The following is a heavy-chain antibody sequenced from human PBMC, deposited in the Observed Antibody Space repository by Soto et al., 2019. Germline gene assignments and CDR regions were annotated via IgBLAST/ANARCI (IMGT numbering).Heavy chain of an antibody. J-gene: IGHJ6*02. D-gene: IGHD6-13*01. V-gene: IGHV4-39*01. CDR1: GGSISSSSYY. Sequence: SETLSLTCTVSGGSISSSSYYWGWIRQPPGKGLEWIGSIYYSGSTYYNPSLKSRVPISVDTSKNQFSLKLSSVTAADTAVYYCARHKNGAAAGTYYYGMDVWGQGTTVTVSS. CDR2: IYYSGST. CDR3: ARHKNGAAAGTYYYGMDV.